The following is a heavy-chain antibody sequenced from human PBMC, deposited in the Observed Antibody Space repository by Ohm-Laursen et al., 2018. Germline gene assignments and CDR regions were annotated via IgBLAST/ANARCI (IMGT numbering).Heavy chain of an antibody. Sequence: GASVKVSCKASGYTFTSYDINWVRQATGQGLEWMGWMNPNSGNTGYAQKFQGRVTMTRNTSISTAYMELSSLRSEDTAVYYCARKRAARPGRDYGMDVWGQGTTVTVSS. CDR3: ARKRAARPGRDYGMDV. D-gene: IGHD6-6*01. V-gene: IGHV1-8*01. J-gene: IGHJ6*02. CDR1: GYTFTSYD. CDR2: MNPNSGNT.